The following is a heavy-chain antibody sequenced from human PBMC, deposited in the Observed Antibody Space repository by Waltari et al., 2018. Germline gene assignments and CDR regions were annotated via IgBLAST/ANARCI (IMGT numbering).Heavy chain of an antibody. CDR3: AKVDSSGWSDAFDI. CDR1: GFTFSYYA. D-gene: IGHD6-19*01. Sequence: EVQLLESGGGLVQPGGSLRLSCAAHGFTFSYYAMSWVRQAPGRGMAWVSVIYSGGRDTYYADSVQGRFIISRDNSKNTVYLQMDSLRAEDTAVYYCAKVDSSGWSDAFDIWGQGTMVTVSS. V-gene: IGHV3-23*03. CDR2: IYSGGRDT. J-gene: IGHJ3*02.